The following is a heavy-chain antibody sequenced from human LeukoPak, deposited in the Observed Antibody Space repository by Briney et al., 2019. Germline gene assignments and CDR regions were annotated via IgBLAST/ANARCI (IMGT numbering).Heavy chain of an antibody. D-gene: IGHD1-26*01. Sequence: GRSLRLSCAASGFTFSNYAMHWVRQAPGKGLEWVALISYDASSKYHADSAKGRFTISRDNSKNTLSLQMNSLRPEDTAVYYCARGGVVGGTTYRYFDYWGQGTLVTVSS. CDR2: ISYDASSK. CDR1: GFTFSNYA. V-gene: IGHV3-30*04. J-gene: IGHJ4*02. CDR3: ARGGVVGGTTYRYFDY.